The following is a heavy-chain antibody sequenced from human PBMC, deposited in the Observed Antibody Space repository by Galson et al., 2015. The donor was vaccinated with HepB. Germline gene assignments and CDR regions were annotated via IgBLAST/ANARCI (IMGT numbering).Heavy chain of an antibody. D-gene: IGHD3-16*01. Sequence: SVKVSCKASGGTFSSYAISWVRQAPGQGLEWMGGIIPIFGTANYAQKFQGRVTITADESTSTAYMELSSLRSEDTAVYYCARHLRGDRYFDYWGQGTLVTVSS. CDR3: ARHLRGDRYFDY. J-gene: IGHJ4*02. CDR2: IIPIFGTA. CDR1: GGTFSSYA. V-gene: IGHV1-69*13.